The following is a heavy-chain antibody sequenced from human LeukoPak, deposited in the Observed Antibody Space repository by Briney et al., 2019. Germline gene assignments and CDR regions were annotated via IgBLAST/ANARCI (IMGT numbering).Heavy chain of an antibody. J-gene: IGHJ4*02. Sequence: PGGSLRLSCAASGFTFSSYAMSWVRQAPGKGLEWDSAISGSGGSTYYADSVKGRFTISRDNSKNTLYLQMNSLRAEDTAVYYCAKEQNWGYSYGDFDYWGQGTLVTVSS. CDR1: GFTFSSYA. CDR3: AKEQNWGYSYGDFDY. D-gene: IGHD5-18*01. V-gene: IGHV3-23*01. CDR2: ISGSGGST.